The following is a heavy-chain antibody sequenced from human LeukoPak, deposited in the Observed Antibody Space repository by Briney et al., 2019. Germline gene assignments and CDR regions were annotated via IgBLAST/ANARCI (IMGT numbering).Heavy chain of an antibody. CDR1: GFTFNIYG. CDR3: ARDPASGGFDS. CDR2: ISYDGSNK. V-gene: IGHV3-30*12. J-gene: IGHJ4*02. Sequence: GGSLRLSCAASGFTFNIYGVHWIRQAPGKGLEWVAVISYDGSNKYYADSVKGRFTISRDNSKNTLYLQMNSLRDEDTAVYYCARDPASGGFDSWGQGILVTVSS. D-gene: IGHD2-15*01.